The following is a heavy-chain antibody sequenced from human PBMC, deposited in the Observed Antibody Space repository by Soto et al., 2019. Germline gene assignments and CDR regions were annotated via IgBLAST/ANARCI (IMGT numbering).Heavy chain of an antibody. J-gene: IGHJ6*04. CDR2: IYYSGIT. CDR1: GGSSSSDY. V-gene: IGHV4-59*01. Sequence: SETLSITCTVSGGSSSSDYWSWIRQPPGKGLEWIGYIYYSGITNYNPSLKSRVTISVDTSKNQFSLKLSSVTAADTAVYYCARYKSNYYYGMDVWGKGTTVT. CDR3: ARYKSNYYYGMDV. D-gene: IGHD1-20*01.